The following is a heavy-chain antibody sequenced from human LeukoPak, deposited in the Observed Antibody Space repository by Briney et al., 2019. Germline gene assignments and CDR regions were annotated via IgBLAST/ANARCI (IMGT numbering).Heavy chain of an antibody. V-gene: IGHV3-66*01. CDR2: IYSGGST. CDR1: GFTFSSYG. CDR3: ARRAHN. Sequence: GGTLRLSCAASGFTFSSYGMSWVRQAPGKGLEWVSVIYSGGSTYYADSVKGRFTISRDNSKNTLYLQMNSLRAEGTAVYYCARRAHNWGQGALVTVSS. J-gene: IGHJ4*02.